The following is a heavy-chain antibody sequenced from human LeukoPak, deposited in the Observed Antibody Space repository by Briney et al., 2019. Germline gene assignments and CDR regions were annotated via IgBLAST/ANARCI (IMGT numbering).Heavy chain of an antibody. CDR3: TRTVNSASDF. J-gene: IGHJ4*02. Sequence: PGGSLRLSCAASGFTFSTYSMNWVRQAPGKGLEWVSYISSGSGTIYYADSVKGRFTISRDNAKNSLYLHMNSLRDEDTAVYYCTRTVNSASDFWGQGTLVTVSS. CDR2: ISSGSGTI. CDR1: GFTFSTYS. V-gene: IGHV3-48*02. D-gene: IGHD4-23*01.